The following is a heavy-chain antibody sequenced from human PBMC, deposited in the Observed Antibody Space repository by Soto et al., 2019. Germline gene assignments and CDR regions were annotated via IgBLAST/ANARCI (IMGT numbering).Heavy chain of an antibody. J-gene: IGHJ4*02. D-gene: IGHD6-19*01. CDR2: IISSGRDI. V-gene: IGHV3-23*01. Sequence: PGGSLRLSCGASGFTFSNFAMSWVRQAPGRGLEWVSGIISSGRDIHYADSVKNRVTVSRDNSKNTLYLQMNSLRAEDTAIYYCAKGKTSGWYYFDYWGQGALVTVSS. CDR3: AKGKTSGWYYFDY. CDR1: GFTFSNFA.